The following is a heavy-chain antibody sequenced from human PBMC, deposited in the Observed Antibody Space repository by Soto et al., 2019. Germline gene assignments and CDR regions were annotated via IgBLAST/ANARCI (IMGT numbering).Heavy chain of an antibody. CDR1: GESFSGYY. Sequence: QVQLQQWGAGLLKPSETLSLTCAVYGESFSGYYWSWIRQPPGKGLEWIGEINHSGSTNYNPSLKSRVTISVDTSKNQFSLKLSSVTAADTAVYYCARAVAGTGHFDYWGQGTLVTVSS. J-gene: IGHJ4*02. D-gene: IGHD6-13*01. CDR3: ARAVAGTGHFDY. CDR2: INHSGST. V-gene: IGHV4-34*01.